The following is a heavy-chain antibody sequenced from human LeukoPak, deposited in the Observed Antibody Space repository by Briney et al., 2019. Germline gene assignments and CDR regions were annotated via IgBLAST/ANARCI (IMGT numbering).Heavy chain of an antibody. J-gene: IGHJ2*01. Sequence: ASVKVSCKASGYTFTTYGINWMRQAPGQGLEWMGWISAYNGNTNYAQKLQGRVTMTTDTSTSTAYMELRSLRSDDTAVYYCARGWLQPYWYFDLWGRGTLVTVSS. CDR2: ISAYNGNT. D-gene: IGHD5-24*01. V-gene: IGHV1-18*01. CDR3: ARGWLQPYWYFDL. CDR1: GYTFTTYG.